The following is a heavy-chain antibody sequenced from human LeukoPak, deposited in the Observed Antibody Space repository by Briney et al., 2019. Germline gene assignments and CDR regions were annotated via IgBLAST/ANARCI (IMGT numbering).Heavy chain of an antibody. CDR3: ARGRVSSSTWYSTYYYYFYMDV. V-gene: IGHV4-59*01. CDR1: DASITMYY. J-gene: IGHJ6*03. D-gene: IGHD1-1*01. Sequence: PSETLSLTCSVSDASITMYYWTWIRQPPGKGLEWIGYVDHTGSTNFNPSLNGRVSISRDTAKNLFSLRLRSVTAADTAVYFCARGRVSSSTWYSTYYYYFYMDVWGKGTTVTVSS. CDR2: VDHTGST.